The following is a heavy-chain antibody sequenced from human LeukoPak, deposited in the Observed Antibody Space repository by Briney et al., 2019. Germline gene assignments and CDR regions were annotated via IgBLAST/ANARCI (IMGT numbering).Heavy chain of an antibody. D-gene: IGHD6-13*01. CDR2: ISSSSSYI. J-gene: IGHJ4*02. CDR3: ARYLAAAGFDY. CDR1: GLTFNYYS. V-gene: IGHV3-21*01. Sequence: PGGSLRPSCAASGLTFNYYSMNWVRQAPGKGLEWVSSISSSSSYIYYADSVKGRFTISRDNAKNSLYLQMNSLRAEDTAVYYCARYLAAAGFDYWGQGTLVTVSS.